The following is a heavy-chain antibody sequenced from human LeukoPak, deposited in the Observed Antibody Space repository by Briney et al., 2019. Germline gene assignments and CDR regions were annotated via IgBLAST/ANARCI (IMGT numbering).Heavy chain of an antibody. Sequence: SETLSLTCAVYGGSFSGYYWSWIRQPPGKGLEWIGEINHSGSTNYNPSLKSRVTISVDTSKNQFSLKLSSVTAADTAVYYCARGLPKYYYDRSRGSERLDYWGQGTLVAVSS. CDR1: GGSFSGYY. J-gene: IGHJ4*02. D-gene: IGHD3-22*01. V-gene: IGHV4-34*01. CDR3: ARGLPKYYYDRSRGSERLDY. CDR2: INHSGST.